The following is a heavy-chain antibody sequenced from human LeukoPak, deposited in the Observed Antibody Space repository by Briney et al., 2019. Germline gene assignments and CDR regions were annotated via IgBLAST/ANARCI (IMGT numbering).Heavy chain of an antibody. V-gene: IGHV1-8*02. Sequence: GASVKVSCKASGYTFTSYGISWVRQAPGQGLEWMGWMNPNSGNTGYAQKFQGRVTMTRNTSISTAYMELSSLRSEDTAVYYCARGRRYYGSGKNYYMDVWGKGTTVTISS. CDR3: ARGRRYYGSGKNYYMDV. CDR2: MNPNSGNT. D-gene: IGHD3-10*01. J-gene: IGHJ6*03. CDR1: GYTFTSYG.